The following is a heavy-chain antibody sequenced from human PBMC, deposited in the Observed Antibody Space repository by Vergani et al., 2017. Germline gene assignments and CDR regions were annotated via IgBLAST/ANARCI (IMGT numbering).Heavy chain of an antibody. CDR2: TYYRSKWYK. CDR1: GDSVSSNSAA. J-gene: IGHJ6*03. CDR3: ARALSITMFGVVTSASDYYYYYMDV. D-gene: IGHD3-3*01. Sequence: QVQLQQSGPGLVKPSQTLSLTCAISGDSVSSNSAAWNWIRQAPSRGLEWLGRTYYRSKWYKDYAVSVKSRITINPDTSKNQFSLQLNSVTPEDTAVYYCARALSITMFGVVTSASDYYYYYMDVWGKGTPVTVSS. V-gene: IGHV6-1*01.